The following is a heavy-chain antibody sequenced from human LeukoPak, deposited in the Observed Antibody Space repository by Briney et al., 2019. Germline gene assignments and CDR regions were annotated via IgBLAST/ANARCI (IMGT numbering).Heavy chain of an antibody. CDR1: GLTFSSHA. J-gene: IGHJ6*03. V-gene: IGHV3-23*01. D-gene: IGHD1-7*01. CDR3: ANSIEELIRGTYYYYSYMDV. CDR2: ISGSGANT. Sequence: GGSLRLSCPASGLTFSSHAMTWVRQAPAKGLEWVAVISGSGANTYYADSVKGRFTISRDNSNNTLYLQMRSLGTEDAAVDYCANSIEELIRGTYYYYSYMDVWGKGTTVIVSS.